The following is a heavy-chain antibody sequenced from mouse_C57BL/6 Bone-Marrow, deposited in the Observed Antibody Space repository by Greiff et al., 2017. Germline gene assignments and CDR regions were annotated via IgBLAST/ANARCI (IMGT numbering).Heavy chain of an antibody. CDR2: IYPGDGDT. J-gene: IGHJ3*01. CDR3: ARPYDYDGAWFAY. D-gene: IGHD2-4*01. Sequence: QVQLKESGPELVKPGASVKISCKASGYAFSSSWMNWVKQRPGKGLEWIGRIYPGDGDTNYNGKFKGKATLTADKSSSTAYMQLSGLTSEDSAVYVCARPYDYDGAWFAYWGQGTLVTVSA. CDR1: GYAFSSSW. V-gene: IGHV1-82*01.